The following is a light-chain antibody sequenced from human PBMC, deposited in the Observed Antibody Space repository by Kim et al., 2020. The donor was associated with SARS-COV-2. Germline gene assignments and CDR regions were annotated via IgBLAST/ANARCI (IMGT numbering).Light chain of an antibody. V-gene: IGKV3-20*01. CDR1: QSVSSSY. J-gene: IGKJ1*01. CDR2: GAS. Sequence: SPVERAALSCRASQSVSSSYLAWYQQKPGQAPRLLMYGASSRATGIPDRFSCSGSGTDFTLTISRLEAEDFAVYYCQQYGSSPPTFGQGTKVEIK. CDR3: QQYGSSPPT.